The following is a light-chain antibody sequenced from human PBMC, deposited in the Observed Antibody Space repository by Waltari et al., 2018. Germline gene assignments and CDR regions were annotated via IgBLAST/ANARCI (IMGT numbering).Light chain of an antibody. CDR1: QSISSN. Sequence: EIVMTQSPATLSVSPGERATLSCRASQSISSNLAWYRHKPGQAPRLLIYGASFRATGIPARFSGSGSGTEFTLTISSLQSEDFAVYYCQQYNNWPPTTFGQGTKLEIK. V-gene: IGKV3-15*01. CDR2: GAS. J-gene: IGKJ2*01. CDR3: QQYNNWPPTT.